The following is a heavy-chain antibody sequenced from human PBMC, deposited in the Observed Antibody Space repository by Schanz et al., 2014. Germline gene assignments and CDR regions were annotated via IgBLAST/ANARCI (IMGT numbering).Heavy chain of an antibody. CDR1: GFNFSSYS. J-gene: IGHJ4*02. V-gene: IGHV3-21*01. CDR2: ISGSGGST. CDR3: ARDRRNADLDY. D-gene: IGHD1-1*01. Sequence: EVKMVESGGGLVKPGGSLRLSCAASGFNFSSYSLNWVRQAPGKGLEWVSAISGSGGSTYYADSVKGRFTISRDNAKNSLYLEMNSLRAEDTALYYCARDRRNADLDYWGQGTLVTVSS.